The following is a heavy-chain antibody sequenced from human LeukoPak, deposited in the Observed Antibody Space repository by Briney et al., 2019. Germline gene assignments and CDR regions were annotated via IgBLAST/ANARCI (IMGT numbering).Heavy chain of an antibody. D-gene: IGHD1/OR15-1a*01. V-gene: IGHV1-18*01. J-gene: IGHJ4*02. CDR1: GYTFTNYG. CDR2: ISGYRGET. Sequence: ASVKVSCKASGYTFTNYGITWVRQAPGQGLEWMGWISGYRGETNYAENFQGRVTLTTETSTAYMELRSLRSDGTAVYYCAIVHRTSNWNNFDFWGQGTLVTVSS. CDR3: AIVHRTSNWNNFDF.